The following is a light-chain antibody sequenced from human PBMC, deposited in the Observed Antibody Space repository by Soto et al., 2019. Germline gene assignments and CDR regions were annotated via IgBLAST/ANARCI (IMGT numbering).Light chain of an antibody. V-gene: IGLV1-44*01. J-gene: IGLJ2*01. CDR3: ATWDDSLSGVV. Sequence: QLVLTQPPSASGTPGQRVTISCSGGSPNIGSHTVNWYQQLPGTAPKLLIYTNYQRPSGVPDRFSGSKSGTSASLAISGLQSEDEADYYCATWDDSLSGVVFGGGTKLTVL. CDR2: TNY. CDR1: SPNIGSHT.